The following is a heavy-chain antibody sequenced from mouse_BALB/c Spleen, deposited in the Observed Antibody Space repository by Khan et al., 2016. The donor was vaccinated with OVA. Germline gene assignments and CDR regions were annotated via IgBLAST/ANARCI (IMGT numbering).Heavy chain of an antibody. CDR3: ARTARVKY. Sequence: EVQLQESGPGLVKPSQSLSLTCTVTGYSITSGYGWNWIRQFPGNKLEWMGYISYSGSTNYNPSLKSRISITRDPSKNQFFLKLNSVTYVDNATYYCARTARVKYWGQGTTLTVSS. D-gene: IGHD1-2*01. CDR2: ISYSGST. CDR1: GYSITSGYG. J-gene: IGHJ2*01. V-gene: IGHV3-2*02.